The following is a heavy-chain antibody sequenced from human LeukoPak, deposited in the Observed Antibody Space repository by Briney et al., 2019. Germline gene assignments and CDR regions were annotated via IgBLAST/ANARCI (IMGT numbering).Heavy chain of an antibody. D-gene: IGHD5-18*01. CDR3: ARERTDTSMDY. CDR2: IYTSGST. J-gene: IGHJ4*02. CDR1: GGSISSGSYY. Sequence: SQTLSLTCTVSGGSISSGSYYWTWIRQPAGKGLEWIGRIYTSGSTNHNHSLKSRVTISLDTSENQFSLKLISVTAADTAVYFCARERTDTSMDYWGQGTLVTVSS. V-gene: IGHV4-61*02.